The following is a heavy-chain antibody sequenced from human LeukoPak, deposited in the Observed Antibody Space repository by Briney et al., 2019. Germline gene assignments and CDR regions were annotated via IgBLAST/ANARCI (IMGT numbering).Heavy chain of an antibody. CDR3: AKHGYCSGISCFFDF. CDR1: GFTFSSYA. CDR2: ISGSGPYT. V-gene: IGHV3-23*01. Sequence: GGSLRLSCAASGFTFSSYAMSWVRQAPGKGLEWVSAISGSGPYTFYTDSVKGRFTISRDSSKNTLYLQMNGQRAEDTALYYCAKHGYCSGISCFFDFWGQGTQVTVSS. D-gene: IGHD2-2*03. J-gene: IGHJ4*02.